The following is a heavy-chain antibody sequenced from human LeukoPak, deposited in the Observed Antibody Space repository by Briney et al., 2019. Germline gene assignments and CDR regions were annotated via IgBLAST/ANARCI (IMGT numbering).Heavy chain of an antibody. V-gene: IGHV3-23*01. Sequence: GGSLRLSCAASGFTFSNYAMIWVRQAPGKGLEWVSAIRGIRGTYSTEYADSVKDRFTISRDNSKSTLYLQMNSLRAEDTAVYYCGRDPNGDYIGAFDMWGQGTVVTVSS. CDR3: GRDPNGDYIGAFDM. CDR1: GFTFSNYA. D-gene: IGHD4-17*01. CDR2: IRGIRGTYST. J-gene: IGHJ3*02.